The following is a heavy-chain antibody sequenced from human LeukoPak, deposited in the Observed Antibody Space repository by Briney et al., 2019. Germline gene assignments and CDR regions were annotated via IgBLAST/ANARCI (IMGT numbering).Heavy chain of an antibody. D-gene: IGHD3-22*01. Sequence: SQTLSLTCAVSGGSISSGGYSWSWIRQPPGKGLEWSGYIYHSGSTYYNPSLKSRVTISVDRAKNQFSLKLSSVTAADTAVYYCARGARYYDSSGYYGYYFDYWGQGTLVTVSS. V-gene: IGHV4-30-2*01. CDR2: IYHSGST. J-gene: IGHJ4*02. CDR3: ARGARYYDSSGYYGYYFDY. CDR1: GGSISSGGYS.